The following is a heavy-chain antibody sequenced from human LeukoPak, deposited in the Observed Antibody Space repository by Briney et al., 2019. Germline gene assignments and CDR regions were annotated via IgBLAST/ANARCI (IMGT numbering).Heavy chain of an antibody. Sequence: ASVKVSCKASGYTFTSYYMHWVRQAPGQGLEWMGIINPSGGSTSYAQKFQGRVTMTRDTSTSTVYMGLSSLRSEDTAVYYCARAPMPNYYYYYMDVWGKGTTVTVSS. CDR1: GYTFTSYY. CDR3: ARAPMPNYYYYYMDV. J-gene: IGHJ6*03. D-gene: IGHD2-2*01. CDR2: INPSGGST. V-gene: IGHV1-46*01.